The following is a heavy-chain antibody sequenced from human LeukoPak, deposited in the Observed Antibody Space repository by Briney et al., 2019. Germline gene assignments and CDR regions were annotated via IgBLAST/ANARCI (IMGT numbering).Heavy chain of an antibody. CDR2: TSPISGTA. V-gene: IGHV1-69*13. Sequence: SVKVSCKASGGTFSSCAICCVRQAPGQWLELMGGTSPISGTANYAQTFQGRVTITADESTSTAYMELSSLRSEDTAVYYCAREVYCSGGSCRPNWFDPWGQGTLVTVSS. CDR1: GGTFSSCA. D-gene: IGHD2-15*01. J-gene: IGHJ5*02. CDR3: AREVYCSGGSCRPNWFDP.